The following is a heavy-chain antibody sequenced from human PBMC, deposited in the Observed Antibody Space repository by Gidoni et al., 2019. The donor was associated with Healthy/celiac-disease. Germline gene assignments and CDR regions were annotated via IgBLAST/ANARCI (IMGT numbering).Heavy chain of an antibody. J-gene: IGHJ5*02. V-gene: IGHV4-34*01. CDR2: INHSGST. Sequence: QVQLQQWGAGLLKPSETLSLTCDVYGGSFRGYYWSWIRQPPGKGLEWIGEINHSGSTNYNPSRKRRVTISVDTSKNQFSLKLSSVTAADTAVYYCAREGGKDITIFGVVATNWFDPWGQGTLVTVSS. CDR3: AREGGKDITIFGVVATNWFDP. CDR1: GGSFRGYY. D-gene: IGHD3-3*01.